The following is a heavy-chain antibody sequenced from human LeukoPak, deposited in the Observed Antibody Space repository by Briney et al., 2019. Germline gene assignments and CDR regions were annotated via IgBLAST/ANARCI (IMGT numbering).Heavy chain of an antibody. CDR2: INSDGSEG. J-gene: IGHJ4*02. D-gene: IGHD3-10*01. CDR1: GFTFSGFW. CDR3: ARDRGPRTGFMVREAYDY. Sequence: GGSLRLSCAVSGFTFSGFWMSWSRQAPGKGLEWVASINSDGSEGYYADVVKGRFTISRDNAKNSLYLQINSLRAEDTAVYYCARDRGPRTGFMVREAYDYWGQGTLVTVSS. V-gene: IGHV3-7*03.